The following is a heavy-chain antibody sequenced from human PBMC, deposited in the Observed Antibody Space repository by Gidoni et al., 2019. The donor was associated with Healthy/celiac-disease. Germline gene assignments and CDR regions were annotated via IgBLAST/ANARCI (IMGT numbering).Heavy chain of an antibody. CDR2: INHSGST. CDR3: ARGKRGYSYGGGRYFDY. V-gene: IGHV4-34*01. CDR1: GGSFSGYY. D-gene: IGHD5-18*01. J-gene: IGHJ4*02. Sequence: QVQLQQWGAGLLKPSETLSLTCAVYGGSFSGYYWSWIRQPPGKGLEWIGEINHSGSTNYNPSLKSRVTISVDTSKNQFSLKLSSVTAADTAVYYCARGKRGYSYGGGRYFDYWGQGTLVTVSS.